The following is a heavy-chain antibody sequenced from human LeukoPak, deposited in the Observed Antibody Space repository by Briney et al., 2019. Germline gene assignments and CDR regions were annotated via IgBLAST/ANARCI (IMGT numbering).Heavy chain of an antibody. CDR1: GYTFTGYY. CDR3: ARAKLRAAAGIHLGFDP. Sequence: ASVKVSCKASGYTFTGYYIHWVRQAPGQGLEWMGWINPNSGATNYAQNFQGRVTMTRDTSISTAYIELSRLRSDDTAVYYCARAKLRAAAGIHLGFDPWGQGTLVTVSS. V-gene: IGHV1-2*02. J-gene: IGHJ5*02. D-gene: IGHD6-13*01. CDR2: INPNSGAT.